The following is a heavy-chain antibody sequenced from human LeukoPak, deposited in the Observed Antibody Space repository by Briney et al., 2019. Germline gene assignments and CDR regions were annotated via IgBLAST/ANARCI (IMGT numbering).Heavy chain of an antibody. J-gene: IGHJ4*02. CDR1: GGSFSGYF. V-gene: IGHV4-34*01. D-gene: IGHD7-27*01. CDR3: AREGVGNY. Sequence: SETLSLTCAVYGGSFSGYFWSWIRQPPGKGLEWIGEINHSGSTNYNPSLKSRVTISVDTSKNQFSLKLSSVTAADTAVYYCAREGVGNYWGQGTLVTVSS. CDR2: INHSGST.